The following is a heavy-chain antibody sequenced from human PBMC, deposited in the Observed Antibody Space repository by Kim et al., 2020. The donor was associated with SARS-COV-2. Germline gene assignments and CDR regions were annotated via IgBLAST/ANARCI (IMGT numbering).Heavy chain of an antibody. J-gene: IGHJ4*02. CDR3: ARDKDGYGVTDY. V-gene: IGHV4-31*02. D-gene: IGHD5-12*01. Sequence: YYNPSLKSRVTISVDTSKNQFSLKLSSVTAADTAVYYCARDKDGYGVTDYWGQGTLVTVSS.